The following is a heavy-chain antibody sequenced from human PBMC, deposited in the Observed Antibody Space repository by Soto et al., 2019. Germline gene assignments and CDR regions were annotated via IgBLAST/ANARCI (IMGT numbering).Heavy chain of an antibody. J-gene: IGHJ5*02. D-gene: IGHD1-26*01. CDR1: GGSISGYY. CDR3: ARLWDRWFDA. Sequence: SETLSLTCTISGGSISGYYWTWIRQSPGKGLEYIGYVYNGNTNYNPSLNSRVTISVDTSKNQFSLKLSSVTAADTAVYYCARLWDRWFDAWGQGTLVTVSS. CDR2: VYNGNT. V-gene: IGHV4-59*08.